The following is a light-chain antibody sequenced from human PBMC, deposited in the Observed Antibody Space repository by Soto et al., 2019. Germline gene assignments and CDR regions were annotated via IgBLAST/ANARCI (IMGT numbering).Light chain of an antibody. Sequence: DIQLTQSPSTLSASVGDRITITCRASQSIGTWLAWYQHRPGEGPKLLIHDASSLESGVPSRFSGSGSATEFSLTISSLESGDSGTYHCQQYATYAPSTFGQWTKVEIK. V-gene: IGKV1-5*01. CDR3: QQYATYAPST. J-gene: IGKJ1*01. CDR1: QSIGTW. CDR2: DAS.